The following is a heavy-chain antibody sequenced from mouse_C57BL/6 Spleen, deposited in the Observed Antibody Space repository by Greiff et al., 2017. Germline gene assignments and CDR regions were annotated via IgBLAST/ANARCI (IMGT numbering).Heavy chain of an antibody. V-gene: IGHV1-52*01. Sequence: VQLQQPGAELVRPGSSVKLSCKASGYTFTSYWLHWVKQRPIQGLEWIGNIDPSDSETHYKQKFRDKATLTVDKSSITAYMQLSSLTSEDSAVYYCARDITTVVATHWYFDVWGTGTTVTVSS. CDR3: ARDITTVVATHWYFDV. CDR2: IDPSDSET. D-gene: IGHD1-1*01. CDR1: GYTFTSYW. J-gene: IGHJ1*03.